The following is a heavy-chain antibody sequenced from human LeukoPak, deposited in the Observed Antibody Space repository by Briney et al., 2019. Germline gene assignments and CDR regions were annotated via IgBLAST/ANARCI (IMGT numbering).Heavy chain of an antibody. J-gene: IGHJ4*02. CDR2: IKSKTDGGTT. Sequence: GGSLRLSCAASGFTFSSYAMSWVRQAPGKGLEWVGRIKSKTDGGTTDYAAPVKGRFTISRDDSKNTLYLQMNSLKTEDTAVYYCTTGATRPFGIFGVVILGNFDYWGQGTLVTVSS. D-gene: IGHD3-3*01. CDR1: GFTFSSYA. V-gene: IGHV3-15*01. CDR3: TTGATRPFGIFGVVILGNFDY.